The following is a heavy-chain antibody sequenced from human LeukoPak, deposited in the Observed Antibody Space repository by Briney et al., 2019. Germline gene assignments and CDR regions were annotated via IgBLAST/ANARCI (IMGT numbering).Heavy chain of an antibody. Sequence: GESLRLSCAASGFTFSNYAMSWVRQAPGKGLEWVSAISGSGGTTYYADSVKGRFTTSRDNSKNTLYLQMNSPRAEDTAVYYCAKVSITGTTFYGMDVWGQGTTVTVSS. J-gene: IGHJ6*02. CDR3: AKVSITGTTFYGMDV. V-gene: IGHV3-23*01. CDR2: ISGSGGTT. D-gene: IGHD1-7*01. CDR1: GFTFSNYA.